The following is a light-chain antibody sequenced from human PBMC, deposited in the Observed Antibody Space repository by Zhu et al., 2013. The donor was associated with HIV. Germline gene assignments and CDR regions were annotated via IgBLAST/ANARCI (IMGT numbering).Light chain of an antibody. CDR1: QSVSSF. J-gene: IGKJ5*01. CDR3: QQYNNWPPIT. CDR2: GAS. V-gene: IGKV3-15*01. Sequence: IVLTQSPATLSLSPGERATLSCRASQSVSSFLAWYQQKPGQAPRLLIYGASTRATGIPARFSGSGSGTEFTLTISSLQSEDFAVYYCQQYNNWPPITFGQGTLLEIK.